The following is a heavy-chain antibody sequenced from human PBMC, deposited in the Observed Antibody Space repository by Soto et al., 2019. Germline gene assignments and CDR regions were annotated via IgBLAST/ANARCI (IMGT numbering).Heavy chain of an antibody. CDR3: ARLGGYYQAFDQ. J-gene: IGHJ4*02. Sequence: SETLSLTCAVSGGSISSGGYPWSWIRQPPGKGLEWIGYMYHSGSTSYSPSLKSRVTISVDTSKNQFSLNLTSVTAADTAVYYCARLGGYYQAFDQWGQGSLVTVSS. D-gene: IGHD3-22*01. CDR1: GGSISSGGYP. V-gene: IGHV4-30-2*01. CDR2: MYHSGST.